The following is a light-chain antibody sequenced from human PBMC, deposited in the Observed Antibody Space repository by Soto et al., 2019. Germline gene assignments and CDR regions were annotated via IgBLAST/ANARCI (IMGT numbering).Light chain of an antibody. J-gene: IGKJ5*01. CDR1: ETISTN. CDR3: QQYSNWPPAIT. CDR2: GSS. V-gene: IGKV3-15*01. Sequence: EIVLTQSPATLSVSPGEGATLSCRATETISTNLAWFQRKPGQPPRLLIYGSSTRATGVPDRFSGSGSGTEFTLIISSLQSEDVALYYCQQYSNWPPAITFGQGTRLE.